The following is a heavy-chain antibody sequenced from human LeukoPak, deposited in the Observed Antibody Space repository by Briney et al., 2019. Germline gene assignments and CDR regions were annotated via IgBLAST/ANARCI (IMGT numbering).Heavy chain of an antibody. V-gene: IGHV4-34*01. CDR3: ARRPYSSGWYNNY. J-gene: IGHJ4*02. D-gene: IGHD6-19*01. CDR2: INHSGST. Sequence: SETLSLTCTVSGGSIISYYWSWIRQPPGKGLEWIGEINHSGSTNYNPSLKSRVTISVDTSKNQFSLKLSSVTAADTAVYYCARRPYSSGWYNNYWGQGTLVTVSS. CDR1: GGSIISYY.